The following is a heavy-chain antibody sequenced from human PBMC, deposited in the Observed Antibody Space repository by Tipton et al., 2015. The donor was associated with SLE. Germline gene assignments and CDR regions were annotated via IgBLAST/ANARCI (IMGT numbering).Heavy chain of an antibody. D-gene: IGHD5-18*01. CDR3: ARDRGGLVDTGMIEY. CDR2: IGWNSGSI. V-gene: IGHV3-9*01. Sequence: SLRLSCVASGFTFGDHDMHWVRQVPGKGLEWVSGIGWNSGSIAYADSVKGRFTISRDNAKDSLYLQMNSLRVEDTALYYCARDRGGLVDTGMIEYWGQGTLVTVSS. J-gene: IGHJ4*02. CDR1: GFTFGDHD.